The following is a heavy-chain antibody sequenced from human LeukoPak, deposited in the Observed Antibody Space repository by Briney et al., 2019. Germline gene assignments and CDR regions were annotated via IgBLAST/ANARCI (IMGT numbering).Heavy chain of an antibody. CDR2: ISSSGSTI. CDR1: GFTFSDYY. CDR3: ARGLGYCSGGSCPRRAFDI. J-gene: IGHJ3*02. V-gene: IGHV3-11*01. D-gene: IGHD2-15*01. Sequence: GGSLGLSCGASGFTFSDYYMSWIRQAPGKGLEWVSFISSSGSTIYYADSMKGRLTISRDNAKNSVYLQMNSLRAEDTAVYYCARGLGYCSGGSCPRRAFDIWGQGTMVTVSS.